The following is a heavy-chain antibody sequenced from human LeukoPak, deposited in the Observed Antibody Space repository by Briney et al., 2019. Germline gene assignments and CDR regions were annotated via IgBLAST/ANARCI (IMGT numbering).Heavy chain of an antibody. CDR3: AKDRVSGDADFDC. D-gene: IGHD2-21*02. V-gene: IGHV3-30*02. Sequence: RGSLRLSCAASGFTFSNYGMHWVRQAPGEGLEGFAFIQFDGTITSYADSVKGRFIISRDNSKNTLFLEMNSLRAEDTAVYYCAKDRVSGDADFDCWGQGTLVTVSS. CDR2: IQFDGTIT. J-gene: IGHJ4*02. CDR1: GFTFSNYG.